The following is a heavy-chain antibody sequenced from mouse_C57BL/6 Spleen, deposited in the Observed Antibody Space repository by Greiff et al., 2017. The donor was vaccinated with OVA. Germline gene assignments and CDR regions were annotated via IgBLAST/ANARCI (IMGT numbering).Heavy chain of an antibody. V-gene: IGHV1-42*01. Sequence: VQLQQSGPELVKPGASVKISCKASGYSFTGYYMNWVKQSPEKSLEWIGEINPSTGGTTYNQKFKAKATLPVEKSSSTAYMQLKSLTSEDSAVYYCARRGDSSGYVRAYWGQGTLVTVSA. D-gene: IGHD3-2*02. CDR1: GYSFTGYY. CDR2: INPSTGGT. J-gene: IGHJ3*01. CDR3: ARRGDSSGYVRAY.